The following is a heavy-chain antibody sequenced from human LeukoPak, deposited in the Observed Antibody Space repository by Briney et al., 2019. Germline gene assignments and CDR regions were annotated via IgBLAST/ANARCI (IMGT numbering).Heavy chain of an antibody. CDR1: GGSFTDYS. Sequence: PSETLSLTCGVYGGSFTDYSRSWLRQTPGKGLEWIGDINHSGSTSYNSALKSRVTISVDTSRNQFSLKLSSVTAADTADYYCARLGLYTSSWYRFYYFDYWGQGSPVTVSS. D-gene: IGHD6-13*01. V-gene: IGHV4-34*01. CDR3: ARLGLYTSSWYRFYYFDY. J-gene: IGHJ4*02. CDR2: INHSGST.